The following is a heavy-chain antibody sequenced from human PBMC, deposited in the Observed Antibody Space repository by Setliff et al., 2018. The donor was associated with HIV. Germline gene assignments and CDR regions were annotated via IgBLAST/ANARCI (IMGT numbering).Heavy chain of an antibody. D-gene: IGHD1-26*01. CDR2: IIPIFGTP. J-gene: IGHJ6*03. Sequence: RASVKVSCKASGGTFSSYGISWVRQAPGQGLEWMGGIIPIFGTPNYALKFQDRVTITADESTTTAYMELSSLRSEDTAVYYCARGATAHGYYYMDVWGKGTTVTVSS. V-gene: IGHV1-69*13. CDR3: ARGATAHGYYYMDV. CDR1: GGTFSSYG.